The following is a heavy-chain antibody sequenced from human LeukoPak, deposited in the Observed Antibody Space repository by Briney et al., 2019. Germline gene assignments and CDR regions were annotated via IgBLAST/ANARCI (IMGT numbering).Heavy chain of an antibody. CDR2: TYYTGNS. Sequence: SETLSLTCTVSGVSVSSDNYYWTWIRQPPGKGLEWIGCTYYTGNSNYNPSLKSRVTISLDTSKNQFSLKLSSVTAADTAVYYCARGYYLPKTAEVGTTALFDYWGQGTLVTVSS. CDR3: ARGYYLPKTAEVGTTALFDY. CDR1: GVSVSSDNYY. J-gene: IGHJ4*02. D-gene: IGHD1-1*01. V-gene: IGHV4-61*01.